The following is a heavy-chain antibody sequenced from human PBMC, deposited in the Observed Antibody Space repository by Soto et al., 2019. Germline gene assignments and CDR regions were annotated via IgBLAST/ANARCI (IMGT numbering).Heavy chain of an antibody. CDR3: ARDRRDWSRGGHYSDY. J-gene: IGHJ4*02. CDR2: INQAGSVK. V-gene: IGHV3-7*01. Sequence: EVQLAEFGGGLVQSGGSLRLSCAASGFTFSNYWMTWVRQAPGKGLEWVANINQAGSVKYSVDSVKGRFTISRDNAKNSLYLQMSSLRAEDTAVYYCARDRRDWSRGGHYSDYWGQGTLVTVSS. D-gene: IGHD1-1*01. CDR1: GFTFSNYW.